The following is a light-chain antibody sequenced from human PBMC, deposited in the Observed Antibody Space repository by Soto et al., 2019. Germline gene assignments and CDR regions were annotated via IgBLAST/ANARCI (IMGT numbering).Light chain of an antibody. CDR2: NND. J-gene: IGLJ2*01. V-gene: IGLV1-40*01. CDR1: SSNIGAGYD. Sequence: QSVLTQTPSVSGAPGQKITMSCTGSSSNIGAGYDVHWYQQVPGAAPRLLIYNNDYRPSGVPDRFSGSKSGTSASLAISGLQSEDEADYYCAAWDDSLSGVVFGGGTKVTVL. CDR3: AAWDDSLSGVV.